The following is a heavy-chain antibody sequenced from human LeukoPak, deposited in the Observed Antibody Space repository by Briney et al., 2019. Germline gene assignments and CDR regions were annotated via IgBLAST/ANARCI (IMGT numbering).Heavy chain of an antibody. CDR1: GFTFSSYW. CDR2: VKQDGSEK. CDR3: ARGPGYSSGWYVLSVDY. Sequence: GGSLRLSCAASGFTFSSYWMSWVRQAPGKGLEWVAHVKQDGSEKYYVDSVKGRFTISRDNAESSLYLQMNSLSAEDTAVYYCARGPGYSSGWYVLSVDYWGQGTLVTVSS. V-gene: IGHV3-7*01. J-gene: IGHJ4*02. D-gene: IGHD6-19*01.